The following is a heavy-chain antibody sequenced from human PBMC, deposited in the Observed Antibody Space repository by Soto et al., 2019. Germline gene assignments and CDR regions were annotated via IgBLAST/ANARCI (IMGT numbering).Heavy chain of an antibody. CDR1: GFTVSSNY. J-gene: IGHJ6*03. CDR2: IYSGGGT. CDR3: AREFMSTKNQSYYYYYMDV. Sequence: GGSLRLSCAASGFTVSSNYMSWVRQAPGKGLEWVSVIYSGGGTYYADSVKGRFTISRDNSKNTLYLQMNSLRAEDTAVYYCAREFMSTKNQSYYYYYMDVWGKGTTVTVSS. V-gene: IGHV3-66*01. D-gene: IGHD2-2*01.